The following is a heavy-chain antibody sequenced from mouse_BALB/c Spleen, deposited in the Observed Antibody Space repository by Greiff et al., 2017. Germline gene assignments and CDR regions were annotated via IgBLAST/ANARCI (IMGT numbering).Heavy chain of an antibody. Sequence: EVMLVESGGGLVQPGGSRKLSCAASGFTFSSFGMHWVRQAPEKGLEWVAYISSGSSTIYYADTVKGRFTISRDNPKNTLFLQMTSLRSEDTAMYYCARSDYYGSSNYWYFDVWGAGTTVTVSS. CDR2: ISSGSSTI. CDR1: GFTFSSFG. CDR3: ARSDYYGSSNYWYFDV. J-gene: IGHJ1*01. V-gene: IGHV5-17*02. D-gene: IGHD1-1*01.